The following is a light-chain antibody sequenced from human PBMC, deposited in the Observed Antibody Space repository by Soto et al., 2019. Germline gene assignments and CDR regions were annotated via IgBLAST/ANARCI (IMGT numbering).Light chain of an antibody. Sequence: IPLTQSPSSLSASVGDRVTITCRASQGVTSYLAWYQQKPGKAPKLLIYAASTLQSGVPSRFRGSGSVTDFTLTISSLQPEDFAAYYCLQLKTYPFTFGPGTKVEIK. CDR1: QGVTSY. CDR2: AAS. V-gene: IGKV1-9*01. CDR3: LQLKTYPFT. J-gene: IGKJ3*01.